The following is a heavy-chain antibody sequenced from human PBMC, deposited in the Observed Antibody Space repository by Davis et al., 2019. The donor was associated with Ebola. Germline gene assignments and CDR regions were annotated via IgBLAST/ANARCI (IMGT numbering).Heavy chain of an antibody. V-gene: IGHV3-23*05. D-gene: IGHD2-21*01. CDR3: AKDLLWWSASDV. J-gene: IGHJ6*02. CDR1: GFTFNNYG. CDR2: IGSSSNGR. Sequence: PGGSLRLSCAASGFTFNNYGISWVRQAPGKGLEWVSGIGSSSNGRHYADSVKGRFTISRDDSKNTVYRQMNSLRAEDTAVYYCAKDLLWWSASDVWGQGTTVTVSS.